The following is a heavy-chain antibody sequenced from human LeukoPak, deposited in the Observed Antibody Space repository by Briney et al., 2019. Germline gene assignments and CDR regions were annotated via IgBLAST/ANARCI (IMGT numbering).Heavy chain of an antibody. CDR1: GFTFSSHS. Sequence: PGGSLRLSCAASGFTFSSHSMNWVRQAPGKGLEWVSSISSSSSYIYYADSVKGRFTISRDNAKNSLYLQMNSLRAEDTAVYHCARDRNWYGMDVWGQGTTVTVSS. J-gene: IGHJ6*02. CDR2: ISSSSSYI. D-gene: IGHD1-14*01. CDR3: ARDRNWYGMDV. V-gene: IGHV3-21*01.